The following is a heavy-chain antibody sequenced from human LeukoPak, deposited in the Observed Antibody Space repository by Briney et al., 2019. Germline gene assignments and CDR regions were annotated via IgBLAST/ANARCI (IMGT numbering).Heavy chain of an antibody. Sequence: PSETLPLTCTVSGGSISSYYWSWIRQPPGKGLEWIEYIYYSGSTNYNPSLKSRVTISVDTSKNQFSLKLSSVTAADTAVYYCATYGGARRAFDIWGQGTMVTVSS. V-gene: IGHV4-59*01. CDR2: IYYSGST. CDR1: GGSISSYY. J-gene: IGHJ3*02. CDR3: ATYGGARRAFDI. D-gene: IGHD3-16*01.